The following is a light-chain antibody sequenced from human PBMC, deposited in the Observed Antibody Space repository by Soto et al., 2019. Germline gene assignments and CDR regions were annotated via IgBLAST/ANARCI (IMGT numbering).Light chain of an antibody. V-gene: IGKV3-15*01. CDR1: QSVNSN. CDR2: GAS. J-gene: IGKJ1*01. CDR3: QQYNFWPT. Sequence: ETVMTQSPATLSMSLGERATLSCRASQSVNSNLAWYQQKPGQAPRLLIYGASTRASGIPARFSGSGSGTEFTLTISSLQSEDFAVYYCQQYNFWPTFGQGTKVEIK.